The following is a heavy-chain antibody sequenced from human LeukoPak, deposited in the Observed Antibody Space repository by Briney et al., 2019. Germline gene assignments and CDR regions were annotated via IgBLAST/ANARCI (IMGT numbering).Heavy chain of an antibody. Sequence: ASVTVSCMASGYTFTSYDINWVRQATGQGLEWMGWMNPKRGNTGYAQKFQGRVSMSRNTYISTAYMELSRLRSEDTAVYYCARGNRGHLDMNWFDPWGQGTLVSVSS. CDR2: MNPKRGNT. CDR3: ARGNRGHLDMNWFDP. CDR1: GYTFTSYD. D-gene: IGHD1-14*01. V-gene: IGHV1-8*01. J-gene: IGHJ5*02.